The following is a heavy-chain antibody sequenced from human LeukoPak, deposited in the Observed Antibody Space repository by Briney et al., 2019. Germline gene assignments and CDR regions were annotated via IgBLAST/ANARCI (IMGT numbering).Heavy chain of an antibody. V-gene: IGHV5-51*01. J-gene: IGHJ6*04. CDR1: GYSFTSYW. D-gene: IGHD3-3*01. Sequence: GESLKISCKGSGYSFTSYWIGWVRHMPGKGLEWIGNIYPGDSDIRYSPSFQGQVTISADKSINTAYLQWSSLKASDSAIYYCARSNHRGIFGAWDVWSKGTTVTVSS. CDR2: IYPGDSDI. CDR3: ARSNHRGIFGAWDV.